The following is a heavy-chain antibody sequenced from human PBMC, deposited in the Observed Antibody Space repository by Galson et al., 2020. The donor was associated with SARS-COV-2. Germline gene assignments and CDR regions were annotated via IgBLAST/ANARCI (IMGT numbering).Heavy chain of an antibody. CDR3: ARARGGNYGDAFDI. D-gene: IGHD4-4*01. CDR2: INPSGVNT. V-gene: IGHV1-46*01. J-gene: IGHJ3*02. Sequence: ASVKVSCKASGYTFTSYGISWVRQAPGQGLEWMGLINPSGVNTYYAQNFQGRVTMTRDTSTSTVYMELRSLRSEDTAVYYCARARGGNYGDAFDIWGQGTMVTVSS. CDR1: GYTFTSYG.